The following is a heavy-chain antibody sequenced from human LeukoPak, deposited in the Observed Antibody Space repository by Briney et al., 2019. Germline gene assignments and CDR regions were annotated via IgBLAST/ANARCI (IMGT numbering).Heavy chain of an antibody. V-gene: IGHV3-7*01. CDR2: INQDGSKE. Sequence: GGSLRLSCTASGFIFSNYWMTWVRQAPGKGLEWVAQINQDGSKEYYVDSVKARFSISRDNARNSLSLQMNSLRAEDTAVYYCVRDGGVSGYDLLDYWGQGTLVTVSS. CDR3: VRDGGVSGYDLLDY. J-gene: IGHJ4*02. D-gene: IGHD5-12*01. CDR1: GFIFSNYW.